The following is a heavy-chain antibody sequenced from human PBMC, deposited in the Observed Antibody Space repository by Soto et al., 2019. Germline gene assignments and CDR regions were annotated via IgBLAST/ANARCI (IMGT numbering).Heavy chain of an antibody. CDR2: INHSGST. CDR3: ARGGSITVTTFSYFDY. V-gene: IGHV4-34*01. D-gene: IGHD4-17*01. Sequence: QVQLQQWGAGLLKPSETLSLTCAVYGGSFSGYYWSWIRQPPGKGLEWIGEINHSGSTNYNPSLKSRVTLSVDTSKNQFSLKLSSVPAADTAVYYCARGGSITVTTFSYFDYWGQGTLVTVSS. CDR1: GGSFSGYY. J-gene: IGHJ4*02.